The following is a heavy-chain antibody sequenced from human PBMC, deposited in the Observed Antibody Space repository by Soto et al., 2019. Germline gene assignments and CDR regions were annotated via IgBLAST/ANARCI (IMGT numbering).Heavy chain of an antibody. CDR3: ARAEFVVVTAIPNYWYFDL. D-gene: IGHD2-21*02. CDR2: IYTSGST. CDR1: GGSISSYY. Sequence: QVQLQESGPGLVKPSETLSLTCTVSGGSISSYYWSWIRQPAGKGLEWIGRIYTSGSTNYNPSLKSRVTMSVDTSKNQFSLKLSSVTAADTAVYYCARAEFVVVTAIPNYWYFDLWGRGTLVTVSS. J-gene: IGHJ2*01. V-gene: IGHV4-4*07.